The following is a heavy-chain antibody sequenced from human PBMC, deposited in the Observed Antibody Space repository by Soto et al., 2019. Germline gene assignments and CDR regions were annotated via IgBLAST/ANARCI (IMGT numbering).Heavy chain of an antibody. CDR3: AKGNYENYPLFDY. J-gene: IGHJ4*02. CDR2: ISYDGTNK. D-gene: IGHD3-3*01. V-gene: IGHV3-30*18. Sequence: QVQLVEYGGGVVQPGRSLRLSCAASGFTFSTYGMHWVRQAPGKGLEWVAVISYDGTNKYYADSVKGRFTISRDNSKSTLYLQMNSLRAEDTALYYCAKGNYENYPLFDYWGQGTLVTVSS. CDR1: GFTFSTYG.